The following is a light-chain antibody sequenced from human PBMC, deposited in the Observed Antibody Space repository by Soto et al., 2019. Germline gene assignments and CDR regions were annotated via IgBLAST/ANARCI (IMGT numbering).Light chain of an antibody. J-gene: IGLJ1*01. Sequence: QSVLTQPPSVSAAPGQKISISCTGSSSNIGAGYDVHWYQQLPGTAPKLLIYGNSNRPSGVPDRFSGSKSGTSASLAITGLQAEDEADYYCQSYDSSHNYVFGTGTKVTVL. CDR2: GNS. CDR3: QSYDSSHNYV. CDR1: SSNIGAGYD. V-gene: IGLV1-40*01.